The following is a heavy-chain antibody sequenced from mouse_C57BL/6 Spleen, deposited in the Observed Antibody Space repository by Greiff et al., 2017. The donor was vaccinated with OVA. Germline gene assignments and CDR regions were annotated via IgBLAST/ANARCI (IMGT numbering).Heavy chain of an antibody. V-gene: IGHV1-81*01. Sequence: VQLQQSGAELARPGASVKLSCKASGYTFTSYGISWVKQRTGQGLEWIGEIYPRRGNTYYNEKFKGKATLTADKSSSTAYMELRSLTSEDSAVYFCARRRDCLDDWGQGTSVTVSS. CDR1: GYTFTSYG. CDR2: IYPRRGNT. CDR3: ARRRDCLDD. J-gene: IGHJ4*01. D-gene: IGHD3-3*01.